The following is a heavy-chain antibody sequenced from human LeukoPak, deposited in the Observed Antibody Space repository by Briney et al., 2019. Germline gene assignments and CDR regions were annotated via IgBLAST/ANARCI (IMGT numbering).Heavy chain of an antibody. V-gene: IGHV4-59*08. CDR1: GGSISGYY. J-gene: IGHJ4*02. D-gene: IGHD6-19*01. Sequence: SETLSLTCTVSGGSISGYYWSWIRQPPGKGLEWIVYIYHSGSTNYNPSLKSRVTMSVDTSKNQFSLKLTSVTAADTAVYYCARAVAGTSSRLFDYWGQGTLVTVSS. CDR2: IYHSGST. CDR3: ARAVAGTSSRLFDY.